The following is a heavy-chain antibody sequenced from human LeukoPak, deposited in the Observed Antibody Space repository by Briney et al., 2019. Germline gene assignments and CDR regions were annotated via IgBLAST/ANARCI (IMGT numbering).Heavy chain of an antibody. Sequence: SETLSLTCAVSGGSITSYYWSWIRQPPGKGLEWIGYIYASGFTKYNPPLESRVTMSVDMSKNQSSLNLSSVTAADTAVYYCARDHLSARGHYYYGMDVWGQGTTVAVSS. J-gene: IGHJ6*02. CDR1: GGSITSYY. CDR3: ARDHLSARGHYYYGMDV. V-gene: IGHV4-59*01. D-gene: IGHD5/OR15-5a*01. CDR2: IYASGFT.